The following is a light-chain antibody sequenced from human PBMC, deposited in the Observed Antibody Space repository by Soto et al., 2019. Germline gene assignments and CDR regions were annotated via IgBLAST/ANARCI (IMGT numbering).Light chain of an antibody. CDR1: QSISSW. CDR2: KAD. V-gene: IGKV1-5*03. CDR3: QQYNTYWT. J-gene: IGKJ1*01. Sequence: DIQMTQSTSTLSASVGDRVTITCRASQSISSWLAWYQQKPGKAPKLMIYKADSLESGDPSKFSGSGSRTEFPLTISSLQPDDFEPYYCQQYNTYWTFCQGTKVEIK.